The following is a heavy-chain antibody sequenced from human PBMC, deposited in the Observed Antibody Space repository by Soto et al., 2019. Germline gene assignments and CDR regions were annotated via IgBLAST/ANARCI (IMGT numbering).Heavy chain of an antibody. J-gene: IGHJ4*02. D-gene: IGHD1-26*01. Sequence: GGSLRLSCAATGFNFSTYAMDWVRQAPGKGLEWVAVMSYDGSNTYYADSVKGRFTISRDNSKNTLYLQMNSLRPADTGVYYCAKRKRGAPVSYFDFWGQGTLVTVSS. CDR1: GFNFSTYA. CDR3: AKRKRGAPVSYFDF. V-gene: IGHV3-30*18. CDR2: MSYDGSNT.